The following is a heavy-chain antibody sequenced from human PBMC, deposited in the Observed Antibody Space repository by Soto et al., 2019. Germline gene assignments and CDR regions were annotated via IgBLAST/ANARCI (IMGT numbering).Heavy chain of an antibody. Sequence: QVQLVQSGAEVKKPGSSVKVSCKASGGTFSSYTISWVRQAPGQGLEWMGRIIPILGIANYAQKFQGRVTITADKSTSTAYMELSSLRSEDTAVYYCARDPSRLHLGELSPYAVNDAFDIWGQGTMVTVSS. CDR2: IIPILGIA. D-gene: IGHD3-16*02. CDR1: GGTFSSYT. V-gene: IGHV1-69*08. CDR3: ARDPSRLHLGELSPYAVNDAFDI. J-gene: IGHJ3*02.